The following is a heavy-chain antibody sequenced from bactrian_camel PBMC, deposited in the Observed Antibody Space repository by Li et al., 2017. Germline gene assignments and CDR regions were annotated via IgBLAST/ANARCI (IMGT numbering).Heavy chain of an antibody. CDR2: LDTDGTT. D-gene: IGHD4*01. J-gene: IGHJ6*01. CDR1: GYIDTSGC. V-gene: IGHV3S53*01. CDR3: AAAGPMMTYCQYSV. Sequence: HVQLVESGGGSVQEGGSLRLSCVASGYIDTSGCMGWFRQAPGKEREGVAVLDTDGTTSYINSVKGRFTISKDSAKNTLYLQMNSLKPEDSATYYCAAAGPMMTYCQYSVWGQGTQVTVSS.